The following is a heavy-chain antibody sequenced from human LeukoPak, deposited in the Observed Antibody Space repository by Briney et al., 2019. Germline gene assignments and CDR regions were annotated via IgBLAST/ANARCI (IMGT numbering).Heavy chain of an antibody. CDR2: LFKWYST. D-gene: IGHD3-10*01. CDR3: ARGGGYYGSGTYYPYYDGMDV. V-gene: IGHV3-66*01. J-gene: IGHJ6*02. CDR1: GIPVGTNY. Sequence: GGSLRLSCAASGIPVGTNYMTWVRQAPGKGLEWVSLLFKWYSTYYADSVKGRFTISSDNSKNTVYLEMNSLRGEDTAVYYCARGGGYYGSGTYYPYYDGMDVWGQGTTVTVSS.